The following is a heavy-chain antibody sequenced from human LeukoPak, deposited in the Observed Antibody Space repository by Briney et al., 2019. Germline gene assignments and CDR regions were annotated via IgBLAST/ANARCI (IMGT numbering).Heavy chain of an antibody. CDR1: GFTFSNAW. D-gene: IGHD3-22*01. CDR2: IKSKTDGGTT. Sequence: GGSLRLSCAASGFTFSNAWMSWVRQAPGKGLEWVGRIKSKTDGGTTDYAAPVKGRFTISRDDSKNTLYLQMNSLKTEDTAVYYCTANLLITMIVVVPDYWGQGTLVTVSS. CDR3: TANLLITMIVVVPDY. J-gene: IGHJ4*02. V-gene: IGHV3-15*01.